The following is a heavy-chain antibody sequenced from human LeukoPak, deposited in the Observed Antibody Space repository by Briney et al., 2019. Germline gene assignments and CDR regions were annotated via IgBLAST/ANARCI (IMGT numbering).Heavy chain of an antibody. J-gene: IGHJ6*02. CDR2: ISSSSNYI. D-gene: IGHD2-2*01. V-gene: IGHV3-21*01. CDR3: ARTVPAVG. CDR1: GFTFSTYS. Sequence: RAGGSLRLSCAASGFTFSTYSMNWVRQAPGKGLEWVSSISSSSNYIYYGDSVKGRFTISRDNAKNSLYLQMNSLRAEDTAVYYCARTVPAVGWGQGTTVTVSS.